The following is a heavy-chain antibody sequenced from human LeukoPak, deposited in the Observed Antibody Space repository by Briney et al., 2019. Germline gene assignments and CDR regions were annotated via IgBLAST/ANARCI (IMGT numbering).Heavy chain of an antibody. J-gene: IGHJ4*02. CDR1: GFTFSSYA. V-gene: IGHV3-23*01. CDR2: ISGSGGST. D-gene: IGHD3-22*01. Sequence: GGSLRLSCAASGFTFSSYAMSWARQAPGKGLEWVSAISGSGGSTYYADSVKGRFTISRDNSKNTLYLQMNSLRAEDAAVYYCAGLVGRYSSGLYYYHFDYWGQGTLVTVSS. CDR3: AGLVGRYSSGLYYYHFDY.